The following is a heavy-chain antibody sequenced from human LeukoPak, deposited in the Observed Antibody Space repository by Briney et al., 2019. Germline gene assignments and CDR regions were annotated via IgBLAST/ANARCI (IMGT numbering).Heavy chain of an antibody. D-gene: IGHD6-19*01. CDR1: GYSFTSYW. CDR3: ARAGTSSGWSPYFDY. V-gene: IGHV5-51*01. J-gene: IGHJ4*02. Sequence: GESLKISCKGSGYSFTSYWIGWVRQMPGKGLEWMGIIYPGDSDTRYSPSFQGQVTISAVKSISTAYLQWSSLKASDTAMYYCARAGTSSGWSPYFDYWGQGTLVTVSS. CDR2: IYPGDSDT.